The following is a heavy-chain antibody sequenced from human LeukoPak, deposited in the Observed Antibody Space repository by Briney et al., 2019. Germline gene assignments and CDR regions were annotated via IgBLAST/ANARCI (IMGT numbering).Heavy chain of an antibody. V-gene: IGHV1-18*01. D-gene: IGHD2-21*01. Sequence: ASETVSCKASIYSFNRYGISWVRQAPRQALEWMGWISGYNGNTNYAQKFLGRVSITPDPSPTTASMDLRSLTFDDTATYYCSRSDRGTYYYFDLWGEGTLVTVSS. CDR2: ISGYNGNT. J-gene: IGHJ4*02. CDR3: SRSDRGTYYYFDL. CDR1: IYSFNRYG.